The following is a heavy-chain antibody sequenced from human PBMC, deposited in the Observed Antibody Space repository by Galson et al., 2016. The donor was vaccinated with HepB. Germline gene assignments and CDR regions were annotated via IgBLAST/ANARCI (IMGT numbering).Heavy chain of an antibody. Sequence: SLRLSCAASGFAFSGFAMSWVRQAPGKGLEWVSSIGGSGTYTYYADSVKGRFTISRDNSQNTLFLHMNSLRAEDTAVYYCAKERFWSGHTYFDPWGQGTLVTVSS. J-gene: IGHJ5*02. CDR1: GFAFSGFA. V-gene: IGHV3-23*01. D-gene: IGHD3-3*01. CDR3: AKERFWSGHTYFDP. CDR2: IGGSGTYT.